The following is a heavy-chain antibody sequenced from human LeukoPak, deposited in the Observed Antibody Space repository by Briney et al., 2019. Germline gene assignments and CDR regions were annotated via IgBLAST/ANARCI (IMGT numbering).Heavy chain of an antibody. CDR3: AKDSPLSCSRGSCYFDY. Sequence: GGSLRLSCAASGFTFSSYAMNWVRQAPGKGLEWVSAISGSGGSTYYADSVKGRFTISRDNSKNTLYLPMQSLRTEETAVYYCAKDSPLSCSRGSCYFDYWGQGTLVTVSS. CDR1: GFTFSSYA. CDR2: ISGSGGST. V-gene: IGHV3-23*01. J-gene: IGHJ4*02. D-gene: IGHD2-15*01.